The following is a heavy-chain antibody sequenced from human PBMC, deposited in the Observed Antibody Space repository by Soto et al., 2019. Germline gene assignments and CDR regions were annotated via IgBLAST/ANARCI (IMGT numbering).Heavy chain of an antibody. CDR3: AKGPRAPPPHDYGMDV. V-gene: IGHV3-23*01. CDR2: ISGSGGST. CDR1: GFTFSSYV. J-gene: IGHJ6*02. Sequence: EVQLLESGGGLVQPGGSLRVSCVASGFTFSSYVMNWVRQAPGKGLYWVSGISGSGGSTYYADSVKGRFTISRDNSKNSLYLQMKSMRVEDTAVYYCAKGPRAPPPHDYGMDVWGQGTTVTVSS.